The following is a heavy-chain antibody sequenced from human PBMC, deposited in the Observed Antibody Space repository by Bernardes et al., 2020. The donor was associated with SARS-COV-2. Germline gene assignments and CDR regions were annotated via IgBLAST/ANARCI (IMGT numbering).Heavy chain of an antibody. CDR3: ARDLGYCTNGVCSP. CDR2: INPDGSST. CDR1: GFTFGSAW. D-gene: IGHD2-8*01. V-gene: IGHV3-74*01. Sequence: VGSLILSCAASGFTFGSAWFHWVRQAPGQGLVWVSRINPDGSSTNYADSVKGRFTISRDNAKNMLFLQMSGLRAEDTAMYYCARDLGYCTNGVCSPWGQGTLVTVSS. J-gene: IGHJ5*02.